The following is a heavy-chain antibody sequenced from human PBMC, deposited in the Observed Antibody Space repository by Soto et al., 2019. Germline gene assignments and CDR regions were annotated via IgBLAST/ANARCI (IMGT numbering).Heavy chain of an antibody. J-gene: IGHJ5*01. CDR1: GFSFSSYT. D-gene: IGHD2-15*01. V-gene: IGHV3-21*06. CDR3: ARAHEVAWFDS. CDR2: VTNRGTHT. Sequence: GGSLRLSCTASGFSFSSYTMNWVRQAPGKGLQWVASVTNRGTHTYSADSVRGRFTISRDNDKNSLYLQMNNLRAEDTATYYCARAHEVAWFDSWGLGTLVTSPQ.